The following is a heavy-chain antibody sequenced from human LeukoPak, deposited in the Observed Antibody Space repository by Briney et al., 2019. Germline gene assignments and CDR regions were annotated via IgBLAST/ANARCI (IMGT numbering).Heavy chain of an antibody. D-gene: IGHD5-12*01. V-gene: IGHV4-31*03. CDR2: IYYSGTT. J-gene: IGHJ3*02. Sequence: QTLSLTCSVSGASIRSGDYYWSWIRQHPGKGLEWIGYIYYSGTTYFNPSLKSRLTISVDTSKNLFSLKLSAVTAADTAVYYCARGTDSGYDAFDIWGQGTMVTVSS. CDR1: GASIRSGDYY. CDR3: ARGTDSGYDAFDI.